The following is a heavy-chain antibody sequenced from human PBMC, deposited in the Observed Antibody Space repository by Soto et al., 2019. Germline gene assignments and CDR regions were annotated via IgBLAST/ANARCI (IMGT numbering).Heavy chain of an antibody. Sequence: ASVKVSCKASGYTFTSYGISWVRQAPGQGLEWMGWISAYNGNTNYAQKLQGRVTMTTDTSTSTAYMELRSLRSDDTAVYYCARYIDYVDYRSYYCYGMDVWGQGTTVTVSS. V-gene: IGHV1-18*01. D-gene: IGHD4-17*01. CDR1: GYTFTSYG. CDR2: ISAYNGNT. J-gene: IGHJ6*02. CDR3: ARYIDYVDYRSYYCYGMDV.